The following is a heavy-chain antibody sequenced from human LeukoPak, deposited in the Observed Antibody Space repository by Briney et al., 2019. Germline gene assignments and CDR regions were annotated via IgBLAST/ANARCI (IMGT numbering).Heavy chain of an antibody. D-gene: IGHD7-27*01. V-gene: IGHV1-69*05. CDR2: IIPIFGTA. CDR3: ARAPTGESLSPYYFDY. Sequence: GASVKVSCKASGGTFSSYAISWVRQAPGQGLEWMGGIIPIFGTANYAQKFQGRVTITTDESTSTAYMDLSSLRSEDTAVYYCARAPTGESLSPYYFDYWGQGTLVTVSS. CDR1: GGTFSSYA. J-gene: IGHJ4*02.